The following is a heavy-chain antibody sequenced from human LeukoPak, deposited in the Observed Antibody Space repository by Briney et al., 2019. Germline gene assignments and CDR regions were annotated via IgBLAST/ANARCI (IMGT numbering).Heavy chain of an antibody. Sequence: ASVKVSCKASGFTFTSYDVNWVRQATGQGLEWMGWINPNSGGTNYAQKFQGRVTMTRDTSISTAYMELSRLRSDDTAVYYCARGMDYSNWFDPWGQGTLVTVSS. CDR1: GFTFTSYD. CDR2: INPNSGGT. D-gene: IGHD4-11*01. J-gene: IGHJ5*02. CDR3: ARGMDYSNWFDP. V-gene: IGHV1-2*02.